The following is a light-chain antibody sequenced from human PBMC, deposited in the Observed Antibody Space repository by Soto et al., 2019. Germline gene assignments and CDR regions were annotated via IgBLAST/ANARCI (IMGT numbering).Light chain of an antibody. CDR1: QRVSSD. CDR3: HQYNNWPLFT. CDR2: GAS. J-gene: IGKJ3*01. V-gene: IGKV3-15*01. Sequence: EIVMTQSPATLSVSPGERVTLSCRASQRVSSDLAWYQQKPGQAPGLLIYGASTRATGIPARFSGSGSGTEFTLTISSLQSEDFAVYYCHQYNNWPLFTFGPGTKVDIK.